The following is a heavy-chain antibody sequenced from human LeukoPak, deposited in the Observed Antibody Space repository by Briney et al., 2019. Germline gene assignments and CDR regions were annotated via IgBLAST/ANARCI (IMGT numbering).Heavy chain of an antibody. D-gene: IGHD3-10*01. J-gene: IGHJ4*02. CDR3: AGRITMVRGVTNFDY. Sequence: SETLSLTCAVYGASSSGYFWNWIRQPPGKGLEWIGEINHSGSTNYNPSLKSRVTISVDTSKNQFSLKLSSVAAADTAVYYCAGRITMVRGVTNFDYWGQGTLVTVSS. CDR2: INHSGST. V-gene: IGHV4-34*01. CDR1: GASSSGYF.